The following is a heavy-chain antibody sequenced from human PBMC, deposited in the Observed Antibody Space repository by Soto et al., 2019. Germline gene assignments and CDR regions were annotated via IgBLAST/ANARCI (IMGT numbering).Heavy chain of an antibody. D-gene: IGHD5-12*01. CDR1: GYTFTSYG. Sequence: QVQLVQSGAEVKKPGASVKVSCKASGYTFTSYGISWVRQAPGQGLEWMGWISAYNGNTNYAQKLQGRVTMTTDTSTITAYMELRSLRSDDTAVYYCARDSTVSRWLRGLEWFDPWGQGTLVTVSS. CDR3: ARDSTVSRWLRGLEWFDP. V-gene: IGHV1-18*01. CDR2: ISAYNGNT. J-gene: IGHJ5*02.